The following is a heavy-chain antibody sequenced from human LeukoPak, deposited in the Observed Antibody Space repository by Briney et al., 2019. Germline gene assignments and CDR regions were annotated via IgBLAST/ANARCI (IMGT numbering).Heavy chain of an antibody. CDR1: GFTFDDYA. D-gene: IGHD3-22*01. J-gene: IGHJ4*02. CDR3: ATDYYDSSGTPRELGY. V-gene: IGHV3-9*01. CDR2: ISWNSGSI. Sequence: PGGSLRLSCAASGFTFDDYAMHWVRQAPGKGLEWVSGISWNSGSIGYADSVKGRFTISRDNAKNSLYLQMNSLRAEDTALYYCATDYYDSSGTPRELGYWGQGTLVTVSS.